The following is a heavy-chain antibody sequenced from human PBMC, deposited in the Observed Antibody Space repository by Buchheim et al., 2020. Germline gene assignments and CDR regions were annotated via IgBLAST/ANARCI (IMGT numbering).Heavy chain of an antibody. J-gene: IGHJ4*02. CDR2: ISYDGSNN. CDR3: AKDRGYGTYHFDY. Sequence: QVQLVESGGGVVQPGRSLRLSCAAPGFTFSSNGMHWVRQAPGKGLEWVAFISYDGSNNYYADSVKGRFTISRDNSKNTLYLQMNSLRTEDTAVYYCAKDRGYGTYHFDYWGQGTL. D-gene: IGHD4-17*01. V-gene: IGHV3-30*18. CDR1: GFTFSSNG.